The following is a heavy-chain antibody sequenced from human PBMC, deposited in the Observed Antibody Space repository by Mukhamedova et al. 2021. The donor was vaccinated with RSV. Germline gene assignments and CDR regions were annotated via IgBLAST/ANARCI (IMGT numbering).Heavy chain of an antibody. Sequence: GRVYSSGSTNSNPSLKSRVTISVDTSKNQFSLNLSSVTAADTAVDYCARGGDRRGGSCFGYWGQGTLVTVSS. CDR3: ARGGDRRGGSCFGY. V-gene: IGHV4-61*02. D-gene: IGHD2-15*01. J-gene: IGHJ4*02. CDR2: VYSSGST.